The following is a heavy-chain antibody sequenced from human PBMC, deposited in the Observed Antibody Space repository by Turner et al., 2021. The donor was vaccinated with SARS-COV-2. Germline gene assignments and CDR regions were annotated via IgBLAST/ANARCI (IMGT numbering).Heavy chain of an antibody. CDR2: ISYDGSNK. CDR3: ANAPYYDSSGYTFDY. J-gene: IGHJ4*02. D-gene: IGHD3-22*01. CDR1: GFSFSSYG. Sequence: VQLVASGGGVVQPGGSRRPSCASSGFSFSSYGRHWVRQAPGKGLEWVAVISYDGSNKYYADSVKDRFTISRDNSKNTLYLQMNSLRAEDTAVYYCANAPYYDSSGYTFDYWGQGTLVTVSS. V-gene: IGHV3-30*18.